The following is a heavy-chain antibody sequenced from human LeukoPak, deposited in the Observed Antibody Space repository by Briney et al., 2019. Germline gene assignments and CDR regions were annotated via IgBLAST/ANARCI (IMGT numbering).Heavy chain of an antibody. CDR2: IYSGGST. Sequence: PRGPLRLSCAASGFTVSSNYMSWVRQAPGKGLEWVSVIYSGGSTYYADSVKGRFTISRDNSKNTLYLQMNSLRAEDTAVYYCARAGKNVEMATIFDYWGQGTLVTVSS. D-gene: IGHD5-24*01. J-gene: IGHJ4*02. CDR3: ARAGKNVEMATIFDY. CDR1: GFTVSSNY. V-gene: IGHV3-53*01.